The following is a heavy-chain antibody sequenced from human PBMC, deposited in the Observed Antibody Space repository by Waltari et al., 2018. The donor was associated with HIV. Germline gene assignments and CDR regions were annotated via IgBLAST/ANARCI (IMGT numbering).Heavy chain of an antibody. Sequence: EVQLVESGGGLVQPGGSLRLSCAASGFTFSSYWMSWVRQAPGKGLEWVANRKQDGSEIYYVDSVKGRFTISRDNAKNSLYLQMNNLRAEDTAVYYCAKYRISTTVVIPFDYWGQGTLVTVSS. D-gene: IGHD4-17*01. J-gene: IGHJ4*02. CDR3: AKYRISTTVVIPFDY. CDR1: GFTFSSYW. CDR2: RKQDGSEI. V-gene: IGHV3-7*01.